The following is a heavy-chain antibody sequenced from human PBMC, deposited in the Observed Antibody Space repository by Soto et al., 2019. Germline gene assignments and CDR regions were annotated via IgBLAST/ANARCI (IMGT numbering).Heavy chain of an antibody. CDR1: GFTFSSYA. CDR3: AKDPYYGSGSSDFDY. D-gene: IGHD3-10*01. Sequence: EVQLLDSGGGLVQPGGFLRLSCAASGFTFSSYAMSWVRQAPGKGLEWVSAISGSGGTTYYADSVKGRFTISRDNSKNTLYLQMNSLRAEDSAVYFCAKDPYYGSGSSDFDYWGQGTLVTVSS. CDR2: ISGSGGTT. J-gene: IGHJ4*02. V-gene: IGHV3-23*01.